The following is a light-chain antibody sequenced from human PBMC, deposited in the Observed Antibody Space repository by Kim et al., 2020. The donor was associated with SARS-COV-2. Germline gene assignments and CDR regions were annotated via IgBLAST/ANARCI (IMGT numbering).Light chain of an antibody. CDR2: DAS. CDR1: QGIRSD. Sequence: SLSPGERATLSCRASQGIRSDLAWYQQKPGQAPRVLIYDASARATGIPARFSGSGSGTEFTLTISNLQSEDFAVYYCQQYAYWWTFGQGTRLEIK. CDR3: QQYAYWWT. J-gene: IGKJ5*01. V-gene: IGKV3-15*01.